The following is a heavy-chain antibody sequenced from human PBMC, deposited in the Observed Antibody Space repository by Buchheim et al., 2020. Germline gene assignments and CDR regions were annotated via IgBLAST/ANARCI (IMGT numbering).Heavy chain of an antibody. Sequence: EVQLVESGGGLVQPGGSLRLSCAASGFTFSTYEMNWVRQAPGKGLEWISYITSSGTTRYYADSVKGRFTTSRDNAKNSLYLQMNSLRAEDTAIYYCAREYTPEQLGLDYWGQGTL. J-gene: IGHJ4*02. D-gene: IGHD2-2*02. V-gene: IGHV3-48*03. CDR2: ITSSGTTR. CDR1: GFTFSTYE. CDR3: AREYTPEQLGLDY.